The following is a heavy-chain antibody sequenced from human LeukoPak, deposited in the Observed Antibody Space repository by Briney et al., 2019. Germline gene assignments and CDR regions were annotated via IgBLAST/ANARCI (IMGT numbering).Heavy chain of an antibody. Sequence: GGSLRLSCAASGFTFSDYYMSWIRQAPGNGLEWVSHISSSGNTRYYADSVKGRFTISRDNAKNSLYLQMNSLRAEDTAVYYCARSAVGATLHWGQGTLVTVSS. CDR3: ARSAVGATLH. J-gene: IGHJ4*02. CDR2: ISSSGNTR. D-gene: IGHD1-26*01. V-gene: IGHV3-11*01. CDR1: GFTFSDYY.